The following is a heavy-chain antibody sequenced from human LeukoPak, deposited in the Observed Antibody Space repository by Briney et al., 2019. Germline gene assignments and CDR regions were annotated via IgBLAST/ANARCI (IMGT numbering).Heavy chain of an antibody. Sequence: SETLSLTCTVSGGSISTYYWSWIRQPPGKGLEWIGYFHYSGTTNYNPSLKSRVTISVDTSKNQFSLKLSSVTAADTAVYYCARVDANWGVVDYWGQGTLVTVSS. CDR1: GGSISTYY. CDR3: ARVDANWGVVDY. D-gene: IGHD7-27*01. CDR2: FHYSGTT. J-gene: IGHJ4*02. V-gene: IGHV4-59*01.